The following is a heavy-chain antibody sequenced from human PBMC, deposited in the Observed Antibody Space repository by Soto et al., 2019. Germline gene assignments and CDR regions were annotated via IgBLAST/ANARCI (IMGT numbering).Heavy chain of an antibody. D-gene: IGHD3-10*01. Sequence: PGGSRRLSWTASGFSFSTYGMYWVRPAPGKGLGWVAIISYDGSNSQYADSVKGRFTVARDNSKNTLYLQMHSLTAEDTAVYYCARDGGGFGELLLNSYDAFDLWGQGKLVTVSS. J-gene: IGHJ3*01. V-gene: IGHV3-30*04. CDR3: ARDGGGFGELLLNSYDAFDL. CDR2: ISYDGSNS. CDR1: GFSFSTYG.